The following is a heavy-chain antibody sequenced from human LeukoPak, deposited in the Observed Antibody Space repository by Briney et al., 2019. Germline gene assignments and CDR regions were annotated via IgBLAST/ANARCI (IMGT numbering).Heavy chain of an antibody. CDR2: TSSGSSYI. V-gene: IGHV3-21*01. Sequence: GGSLRLSCAASGFTFSTYSMNWVRQAPGKGLEWVSSTSSGSSYIYYADSVKGRCTISRDNAKNSLYLQMNSLRAEDTAVYYCAREALTVDHGMDVWGQGTTVTVSS. CDR3: AREALTVDHGMDV. D-gene: IGHD4-23*01. J-gene: IGHJ6*02. CDR1: GFTFSTYS.